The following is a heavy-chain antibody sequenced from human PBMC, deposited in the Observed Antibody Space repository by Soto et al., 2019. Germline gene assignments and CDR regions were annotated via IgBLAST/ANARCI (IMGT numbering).Heavy chain of an antibody. J-gene: IGHJ4*02. D-gene: IGHD1-26*01. V-gene: IGHV2-5*02. CDR1: GFSLSTSGVG. CDR3: AHTGVGALPFDY. CDR2: IYWDDDK. Sequence: QITLKESGPTLVKPTQTLTLTCTFSGFSLSTSGVGVGWIRQPPGKALEWLALIYWDDDKRYSPSLKSRLTITKDTAKNQVVLTMTNMDPVDTATYYCAHTGVGALPFDYWGQGTLVTVSS.